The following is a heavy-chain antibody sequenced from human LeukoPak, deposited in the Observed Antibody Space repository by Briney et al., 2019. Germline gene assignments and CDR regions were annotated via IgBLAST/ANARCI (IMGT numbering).Heavy chain of an antibody. V-gene: IGHV3-21*01. Sequence: PGGSLRLSCAASAFTVSSNYMSWVRQAPGKGLEWVSSISSSSSYIYYADSVKGRFTISRDNAKNSLYLQMNSLRAEDTAVYYCARDSPISSWQQLVPSYFDYWGQGTLVTVSS. J-gene: IGHJ4*02. CDR1: AFTVSSNY. CDR3: ARDSPISSWQQLVPSYFDY. D-gene: IGHD6-13*01. CDR2: ISSSSSYI.